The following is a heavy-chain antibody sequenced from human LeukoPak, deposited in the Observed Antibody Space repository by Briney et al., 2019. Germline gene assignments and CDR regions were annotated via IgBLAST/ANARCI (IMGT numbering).Heavy chain of an antibody. CDR3: ARGGIVVVPAASVFDP. J-gene: IGHJ5*02. Sequence: SVKVSCKASGNTLTGYYIHWVRLAPRQGLEWMGWINPNSGDTNYAQKFQGRVTMTRDTSISTAYMELNRLRSDDTAVYYCARGGIVVVPAASVFDPWGQGTLVTVSS. V-gene: IGHV1-2*02. D-gene: IGHD2-2*01. CDR1: GNTLTGYY. CDR2: INPNSGDT.